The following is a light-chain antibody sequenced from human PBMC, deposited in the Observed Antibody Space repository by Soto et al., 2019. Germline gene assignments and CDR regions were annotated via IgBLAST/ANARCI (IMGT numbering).Light chain of an antibody. CDR1: QSVSSY. CDR3: QQRSNWPPYT. J-gene: IGKJ2*01. CDR2: DAS. Sequence: EIVLTQSPATLSLSPGERATLSCRASQSVSSYLAWYQQKPGQAPRLLIYDASNRATSIPARFSGSGSGTDSTLTISRLEPEDFAVYYCQQRSNWPPYTFGQGTKLEIK. V-gene: IGKV3-11*01.